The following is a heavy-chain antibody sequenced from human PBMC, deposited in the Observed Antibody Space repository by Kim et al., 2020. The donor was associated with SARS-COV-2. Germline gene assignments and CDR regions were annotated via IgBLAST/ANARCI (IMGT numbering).Heavy chain of an antibody. CDR3: ARTSGYSYGDNWYFDL. D-gene: IGHD5-18*01. Sequence: SGPTLVNPTQILTLTCTFSGFSLSTSGMCVSWIRQPPGKALEWLARIDWDDDKYYSTSLKTRLTISKDTSKNQVVLTMTNMDPVDTATYYCARTSGYSYGDNWYFDLWGRGTLVTVSS. CDR2: IDWDDDK. CDR1: GFSLSTSGMC. V-gene: IGHV2-70*11. J-gene: IGHJ2*01.